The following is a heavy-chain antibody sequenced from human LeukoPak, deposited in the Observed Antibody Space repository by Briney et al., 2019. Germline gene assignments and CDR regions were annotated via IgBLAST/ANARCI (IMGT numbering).Heavy chain of an antibody. V-gene: IGHV1-46*01. CDR2: INPSGGST. Sequence: GASVKVSCKASGYTFTSYYMHWVRQAPGQGLEWMGIINPSGGSTSYAQKFQGRVTLTRDMSTSTVYMELSSLRSEDTAVYYCARGLAALYYYYYYMDVWGKGTTVTVPS. J-gene: IGHJ6*03. CDR3: ARGLAALYYYYYYMDV. D-gene: IGHD6-25*01. CDR1: GYTFTSYY.